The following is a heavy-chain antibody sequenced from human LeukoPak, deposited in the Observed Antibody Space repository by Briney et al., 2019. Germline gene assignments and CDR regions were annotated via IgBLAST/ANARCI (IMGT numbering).Heavy chain of an antibody. Sequence: QSGGSLRLSCAASGFTFSTYVMNWVRQAPGKGLEWVSTISDSGGSTYYADSVKGRFTLSRDNSKSTLYLQMNSLRAEDTAVYYCGRYYVMDVWGQGTSVTVSS. CDR2: ISDSGGST. CDR3: GRYYVMDV. J-gene: IGHJ6*02. V-gene: IGHV3-23*01. CDR1: GFTFSTYV.